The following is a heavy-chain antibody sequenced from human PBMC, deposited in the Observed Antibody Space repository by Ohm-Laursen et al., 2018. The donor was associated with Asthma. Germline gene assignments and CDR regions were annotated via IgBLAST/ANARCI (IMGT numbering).Heavy chain of an antibody. Sequence: GSSVKVSCKASGGTFSSYAISWVRQAPGQGLEWMGGIIPIFGTANYAQKFQGRVTITADESTSTAYMELSSLRSEDTAVYYCARGSVVVVPAAMSYYYYGMDVWGQGTTVTVSS. J-gene: IGHJ6*02. D-gene: IGHD2-2*01. CDR2: IIPIFGTA. CDR1: GGTFSSYA. V-gene: IGHV1-69*01. CDR3: ARGSVVVVPAAMSYYYYGMDV.